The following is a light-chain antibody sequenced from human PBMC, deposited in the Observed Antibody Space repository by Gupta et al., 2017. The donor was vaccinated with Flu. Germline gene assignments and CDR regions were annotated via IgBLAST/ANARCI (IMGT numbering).Light chain of an antibody. CDR3: QQYSASPWT. CDR2: GAS. J-gene: IGKJ1*01. Sequence: EIVLMQSPGTLSLSPGERATLSCRTSQRVNSRYLAWYQHKRGQAPRVLIYGASSRATGIPDRFSGSGSGTDFTLTISSLDPEDFAVYYCQQYSASPWTFGQGTRVEIK. CDR1: QRVNSRY. V-gene: IGKV3-20*01.